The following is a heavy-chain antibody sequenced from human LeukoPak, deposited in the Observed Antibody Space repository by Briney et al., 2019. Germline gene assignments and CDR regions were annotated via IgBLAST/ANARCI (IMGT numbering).Heavy chain of an antibody. CDR1: GFTFTDFW. D-gene: IGHD2-21*01. Sequence: GGSLRLSCAASGFTFTDFWMHWVRQAPGGGLVWVSRVKGDEISTLYADSVKGRFTISRDNAKNTLYLQMDSLRADDTALYYCATGPYSAFEMWGQGTMVTVSS. J-gene: IGHJ3*02. CDR2: VKGDEIST. CDR3: ATGPYSAFEM. V-gene: IGHV3-74*01.